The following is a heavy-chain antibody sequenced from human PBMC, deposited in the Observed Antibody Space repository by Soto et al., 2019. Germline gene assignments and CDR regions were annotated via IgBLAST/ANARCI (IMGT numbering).Heavy chain of an antibody. J-gene: IGHJ6*02. Sequence: QVQLVQSGAEVKKPGSSVKVSCEASGGTFSSYPINWVRQAPGQGLEWMGGIFPFFGTSNYAQKFQGRVTITADDSTSTAYMELRSLRSEDTAVYYCARVGHITNYGMAVWGQGTTVTVSS. CDR1: GGTFSSYP. V-gene: IGHV1-69*01. D-gene: IGHD1-26*01. CDR3: ARVGHITNYGMAV. CDR2: IFPFFGTS.